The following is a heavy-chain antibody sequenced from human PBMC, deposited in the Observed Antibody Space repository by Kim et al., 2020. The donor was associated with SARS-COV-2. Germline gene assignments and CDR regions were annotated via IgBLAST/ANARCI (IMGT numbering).Heavy chain of an antibody. D-gene: IGHD2-21*01. V-gene: IGHV3-33*01. CDR2: IWYDGSNK. J-gene: IGHJ6*03. CDR3: ARDQAVVKVYYYYYMDV. Sequence: GGSLRLSCAASGFTFSSYGMHWVRQAPGKGLEWVAVIWYDGSNKYYADSVKGRFTISRDNSKNTLYLQMNSLRAEDTAVYYCARDQAVVKVYYYYYMDVWGKGTTVTVSS. CDR1: GFTFSSYG.